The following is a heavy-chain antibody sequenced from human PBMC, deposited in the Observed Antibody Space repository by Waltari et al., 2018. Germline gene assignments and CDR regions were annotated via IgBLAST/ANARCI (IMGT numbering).Heavy chain of an antibody. CDR3: AHRGGGSSWYSDAFDI. V-gene: IGHV2-5*01. D-gene: IGHD6-13*01. Sequence: QITLKESGPTLVKPTQTLTLTCTFSGFSLRTSGVGVGWIGQPPGKALEWLALIYWNDDKRYSPSLKSRLTITKDTSKNQVVLTMTNMDPVDTATYYCAHRGGGSSWYSDAFDIWGQGTMVTVSS. CDR1: GFSLRTSGVG. J-gene: IGHJ3*02. CDR2: IYWNDDK.